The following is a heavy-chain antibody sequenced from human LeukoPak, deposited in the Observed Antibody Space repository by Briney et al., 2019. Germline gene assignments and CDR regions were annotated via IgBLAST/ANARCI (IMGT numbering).Heavy chain of an antibody. CDR2: IIPILGIA. CDR1: GGTFSSYA. V-gene: IGHV1-69*04. CDR3: ARAFWSGYYMCDY. D-gene: IGHD3-3*01. Sequence: ASVKVSCKASGGTFSSYAISWVRQAPGQGLEWMGRIIPILGIANYAQKLQGRVTMTTDTSTSTAYMELRSLRSDDTAVYYCARAFWSGYYMCDYWGQGTLVTVSS. J-gene: IGHJ4*02.